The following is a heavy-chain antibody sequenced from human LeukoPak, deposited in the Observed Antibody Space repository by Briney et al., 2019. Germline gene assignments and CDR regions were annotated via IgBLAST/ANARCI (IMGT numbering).Heavy chain of an antibody. CDR1: VDSLRIYY. Sequence: PADTLSLTCTVSVDSLRIYYWRWIPQPAGKGREWIGRIPTRGSPNQPPPLKSRVTKALDTTKNQYPLKLSHVTAAHTAVQYLSRAAPDTAMVEYFDYWGQGSLV. D-gene: IGHD5-18*01. CDR3: SRAAPDTAMVEYFDY. J-gene: IGHJ4*02. V-gene: IGHV4-4*07. CDR2: IPTRGSP.